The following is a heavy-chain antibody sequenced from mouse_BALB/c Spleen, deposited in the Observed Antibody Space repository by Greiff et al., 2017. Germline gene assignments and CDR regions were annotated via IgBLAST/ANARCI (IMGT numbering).Heavy chain of an antibody. D-gene: IGHD2-1*01. CDR1: GYSFTSYW. Sequence: VQLKQSGTVLARPGASVKMSCKASGYSFTSYWMHWVKQRPGQGLEWIGAIYPGNSDTSYNQKFKGKAKLTAVTSASTAYMELSSLTNEDSAVYYCTREGNGNYDWYFDVWGAGTTVTVSS. CDR3: TREGNGNYDWYFDV. J-gene: IGHJ1*01. V-gene: IGHV1-5*01. CDR2: IYPGNSDT.